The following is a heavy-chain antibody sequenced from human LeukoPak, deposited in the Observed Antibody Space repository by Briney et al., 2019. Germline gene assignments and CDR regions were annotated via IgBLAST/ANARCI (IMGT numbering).Heavy chain of an antibody. V-gene: IGHV3-48*02. Sequence: PGGSLRLLCAASGFTFSGYRMHWVRQAPGGGLEWVSYISPSSDAIRYADSVRGRFTIPRDNAKNSLFLQMNSLRDVDTAVYYCARAAYSSGPDYWGQGTLVTVSS. CDR2: ISPSSDAI. J-gene: IGHJ4*02. CDR3: ARAAYSSGPDY. CDR1: GFTFSGYR. D-gene: IGHD6-19*01.